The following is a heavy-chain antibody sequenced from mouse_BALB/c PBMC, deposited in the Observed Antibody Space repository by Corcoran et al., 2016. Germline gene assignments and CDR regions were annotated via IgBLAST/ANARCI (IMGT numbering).Heavy chain of an antibody. D-gene: IGHD2-4*01. J-gene: IGHJ1*01. CDR3: ARDYDYWYFDV. V-gene: IGHV1-26*01. Sequence: EFQRQQSGPELVKPGASVKISCKASGYSFTGYYMHWVKQSHVKSLEWIGRINPYNGATSYNQNFKDKDSLTVDKSSSTAYMELHSLTSEDSAVYYCARDYDYWYFDVGGAGTTVTVSS. CDR1: GYSFTGYY. CDR2: INPYNGAT.